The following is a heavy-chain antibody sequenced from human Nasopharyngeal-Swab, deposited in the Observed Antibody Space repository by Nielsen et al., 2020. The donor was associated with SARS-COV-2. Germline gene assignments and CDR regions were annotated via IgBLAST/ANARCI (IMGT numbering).Heavy chain of an antibody. CDR3: ARRTARDGYNYEVDP. CDR1: GYSFANYW. Sequence: GESLKISCIGFGYSFANYWIGWVRQMPGTGLEWMGSIYPGNSDTRYSPAFHGPVTISADKSINTAYLQWTSLRASDTAVYYCARRTARDGYNYEVDPWGQGTLVTVSS. J-gene: IGHJ5*02. D-gene: IGHD5-24*01. CDR2: IYPGNSDT. V-gene: IGHV5-51*01.